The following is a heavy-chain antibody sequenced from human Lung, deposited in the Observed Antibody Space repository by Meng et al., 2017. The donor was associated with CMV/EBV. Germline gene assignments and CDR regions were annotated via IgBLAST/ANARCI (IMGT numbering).Heavy chain of an antibody. CDR3: ARGRAGAGSAYYFDY. V-gene: IGHV1-8*01. D-gene: IGHD3-10*01. J-gene: IGHJ4*02. CDR2: INPNNYNT. CDR1: GYTFTNYD. Sequence: ASVXVSXKASGYTFTNYDINWVRRATGQGLEWLGWINPNNYNTGYAHQFQGRVTMTRTTSISTAYLELSGLRPEDTAVYYCARGRAGAGSAYYFDYWGGGXLVTVSS.